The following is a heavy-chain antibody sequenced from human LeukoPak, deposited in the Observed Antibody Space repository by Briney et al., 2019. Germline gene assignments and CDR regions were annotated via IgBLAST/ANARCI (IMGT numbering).Heavy chain of an antibody. CDR1: GGSTSSYY. J-gene: IGHJ5*02. CDR3: ARDVGYCSSTSCYNWFDP. CDR2: IYTSGST. Sequence: PSETLSLTCTVSGGSTSSYYWSWIRQPAGKGLEWIGRIYTSGSTNYNPSLKSRVTMSVDTSKNQFSLKLSSVTAADTAVYYCARDVGYCSSTSCYNWFDPWGQGTLVTVSS. D-gene: IGHD2-2*01. V-gene: IGHV4-4*07.